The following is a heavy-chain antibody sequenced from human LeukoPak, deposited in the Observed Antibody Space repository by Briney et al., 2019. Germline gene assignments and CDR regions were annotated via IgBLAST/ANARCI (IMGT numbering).Heavy chain of an antibody. V-gene: IGHV1-8*01. CDR1: GYTFTTYD. CDR2: MNPNRGNT. D-gene: IGHD3-22*01. CDR3: ARGFYDTNGYYYRLDP. Sequence: ASVKVSCKASGYTFTTYDINWVRQATGQGLEWMGWMNPNRGNTGYEQKFQGRVTMTGNTSISTAYMELSSLRSEDTAVYYCARGFYDTNGYYYRLDPWGQGTLVTVSS. J-gene: IGHJ5*02.